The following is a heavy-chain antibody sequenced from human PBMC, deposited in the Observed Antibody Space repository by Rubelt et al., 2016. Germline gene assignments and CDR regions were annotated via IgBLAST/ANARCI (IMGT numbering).Heavy chain of an antibody. CDR1: GGSFSGYY. CDR2: INHSGST. CDR3: ARQRIVALTRDAFDI. J-gene: IGHJ3*02. D-gene: IGHD6-6*01. V-gene: IGHV4-34*01. Sequence: QVQLQQWGAGLLKPSETLSLTCAVYGGSFSGYYWSWLRQPPGKGLEWIGEINHSGSTNYNPSLKRRVTISVDTSKNQCSLKLSSVTAADTAVYYCARQRIVALTRDAFDIWGQGTMVTVSS.